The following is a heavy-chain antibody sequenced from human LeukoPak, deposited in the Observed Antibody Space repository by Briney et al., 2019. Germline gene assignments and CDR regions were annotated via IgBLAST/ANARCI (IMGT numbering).Heavy chain of an antibody. CDR1: GYTFTSYA. V-gene: IGHV1-3*01. D-gene: IGHD3-10*01. Sequence: PGASVKVSCKASGYTFTSYAMHWVRQAPGQRLEWMGCINAGNGNTKYSQKFQGRVTITRDTSASTAYRELSSLRSEDTAVYYCARDLRYYYGSAYYGMDVWGKGTTVTVSS. CDR3: ARDLRYYYGSAYYGMDV. CDR2: INAGNGNT. J-gene: IGHJ6*04.